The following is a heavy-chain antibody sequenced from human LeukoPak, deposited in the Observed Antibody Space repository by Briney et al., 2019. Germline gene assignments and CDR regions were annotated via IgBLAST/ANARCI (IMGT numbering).Heavy chain of an antibody. CDR2: IYYSGST. CDR3: ARGAPRVLDY. Sequence: PSETLSLTCTVSGGSISSYYWSWIRQPPGKGLEWIGYIYYSGSTNYNPSLKSRVTISVDTSKNQFSLKLSSVTAADTAVYHCARGAPRVLDYWGQGTLVTVSS. CDR1: GGSISSYY. J-gene: IGHJ4*02. D-gene: IGHD3-10*01. V-gene: IGHV4-59*01.